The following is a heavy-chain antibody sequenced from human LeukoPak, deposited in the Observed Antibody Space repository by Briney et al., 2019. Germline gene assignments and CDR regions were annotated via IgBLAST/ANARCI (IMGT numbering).Heavy chain of an antibody. CDR1: GGSFSGYY. Sequence: PSETLSLTCAVYGGSFSGYYWSWIRQPPGKGLEWIGEINHSGSTNYNPSLKSRVTISVDTSKNQFSLKLSSVTAADTAVYYCARQFYFPDYYGSGSYFFNYYYYYMDVWGKGTTVTISS. D-gene: IGHD3-10*01. V-gene: IGHV4-34*01. J-gene: IGHJ6*03. CDR3: ARQFYFPDYYGSGSYFFNYYYYYMDV. CDR2: INHSGST.